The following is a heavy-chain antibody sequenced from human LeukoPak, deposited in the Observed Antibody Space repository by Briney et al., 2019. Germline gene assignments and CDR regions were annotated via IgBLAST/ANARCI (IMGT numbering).Heavy chain of an antibody. V-gene: IGHV3-48*03. CDR1: GFTFSSYE. J-gene: IGHJ5*02. D-gene: IGHD5-18*01. CDR3: ARVRGYSYGYLIPKKDNWFDP. Sequence: GGSLRLYCAASGFTFSSYEMNWVRQAPGKGLEWVSYISSSGSTIYYADSVKGRFTISRDNAKNSLYLQMNSLRAEDTAVYYCARVRGYSYGYLIPKKDNWFDPWGQGTLVTVSS. CDR2: ISSSGSTI.